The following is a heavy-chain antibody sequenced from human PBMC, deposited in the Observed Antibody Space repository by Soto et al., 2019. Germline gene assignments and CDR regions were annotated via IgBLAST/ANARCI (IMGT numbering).Heavy chain of an antibody. J-gene: IGHJ5*02. D-gene: IGHD6-13*01. CDR3: ARYRSIAARSGCWFNP. CDR2: INPNSGGT. V-gene: IGHV1-2*02. CDR1: GYTFTGYY. Sequence: VASVKVSCKASGYTFTGYYLHWVRQAPGQGLEWMGWINPNSGGTHYAQKFQVRVTMTRDPSISTAYMELSRLRSDDTAVYYCARYRSIAARSGCWFNPWGQGTLVTVSS.